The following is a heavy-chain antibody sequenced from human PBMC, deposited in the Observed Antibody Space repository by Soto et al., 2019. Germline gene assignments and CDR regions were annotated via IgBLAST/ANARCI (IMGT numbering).Heavy chain of an antibody. J-gene: IGHJ5*02. Sequence: SETLSLTCTVSGGCISSSSYYWGWIRQPPGKGLEWIGSIYYSGSTYYNPSLKSRVTISVDTSKNQFSLKLSSVTAADTAVYYCASSRNVLLWFGELPNWFDPWGQGTLVTVSS. CDR1: GGCISSSSYY. D-gene: IGHD3-10*01. CDR3: ASSRNVLLWFGELPNWFDP. CDR2: IYYSGST. V-gene: IGHV4-39*01.